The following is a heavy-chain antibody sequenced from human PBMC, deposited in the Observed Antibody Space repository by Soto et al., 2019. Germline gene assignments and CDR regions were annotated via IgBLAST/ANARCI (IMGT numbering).Heavy chain of an antibody. D-gene: IGHD3-22*01. Sequence: PSETLSLTCTVSGGSISSTDDYLAWIRQPPGRGLEWIGNIYHSGATYYNPSLKSRVTISGDTSKNQFSLKLSSVTAADTAVYYCATLVITTHNYFDYWGQGTLVTVSS. CDR1: GGSISSTDDY. V-gene: IGHV4-39*07. CDR3: ATLVITTHNYFDY. CDR2: IYHSGAT. J-gene: IGHJ4*02.